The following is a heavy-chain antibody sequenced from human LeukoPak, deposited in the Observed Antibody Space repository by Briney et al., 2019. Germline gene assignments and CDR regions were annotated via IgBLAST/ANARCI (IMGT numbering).Heavy chain of an antibody. V-gene: IGHV3-53*01. CDR1: GFTVSSNY. CDR3: ARDRVDTAMEYYYYYGMDV. CDR2: IYSGGST. Sequence: PGGSLRLSCAASGFTVSSNYMSWVRQASGKGLEWVSVIYSGGSTYYADSVKGRFTISRDNSKNTLYLQMNSLRAEDTAVYYCARDRVDTAMEYYYYYGMDVWGQGTTVTVSS. J-gene: IGHJ6*02. D-gene: IGHD5-18*01.